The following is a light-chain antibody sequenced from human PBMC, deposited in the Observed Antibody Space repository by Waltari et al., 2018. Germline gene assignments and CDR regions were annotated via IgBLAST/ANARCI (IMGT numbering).Light chain of an antibody. V-gene: IGKV1-12*01. Sequence: DIQMTQSPSSVSASVGDTVTITCRASQDINNWLAWFQQKPGKTPKLLISAASSLRSGVPSRFSGSGFGTDFTLTISNLQSEDFAIYYCQKADSFPPYTFGQGTKVEFE. J-gene: IGKJ2*01. CDR1: QDINNW. CDR2: AAS. CDR3: QKADSFPPYT.